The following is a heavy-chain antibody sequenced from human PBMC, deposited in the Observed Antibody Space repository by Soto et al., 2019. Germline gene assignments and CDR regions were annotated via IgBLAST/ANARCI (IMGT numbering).Heavy chain of an antibody. V-gene: IGHV1-18*01. Sequence: ASVKVSCKASGYTFTSYGISWVRQAPGQGLEWMGWISAYNGNTNYAQKLQGRVTMTTDTSTSTAYMELRSLRSDDTAVYYCVVGYDRSGYIQPGAFDIWGQGTMVTVSS. CDR1: GYTFTSYG. CDR2: ISAYNGNT. CDR3: VVGYDRSGYIQPGAFDI. D-gene: IGHD3-22*01. J-gene: IGHJ3*02.